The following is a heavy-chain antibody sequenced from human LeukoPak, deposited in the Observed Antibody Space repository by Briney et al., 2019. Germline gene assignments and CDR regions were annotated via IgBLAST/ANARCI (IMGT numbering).Heavy chain of an antibody. Sequence: SVKVSCEASGGTFSNYAFSWVRQAPGQGFEWMGRIIPIFGTTDYAQKFQGRVTITTDESTSTAYMELSSLRSEDTAVYYCARDRGSNSWYYFDYWGQGTLVTVSS. D-gene: IGHD6-13*01. CDR3: ARDRGSNSWYYFDY. CDR2: IIPIFGTT. CDR1: GGTFSNYA. V-gene: IGHV1-69*05. J-gene: IGHJ4*02.